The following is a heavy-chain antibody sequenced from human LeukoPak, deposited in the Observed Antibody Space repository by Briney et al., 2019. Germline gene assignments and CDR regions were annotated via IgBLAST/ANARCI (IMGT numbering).Heavy chain of an antibody. Sequence: GESLKISCEGSGYSFTSYWIAWVRQMPGTGLEWMGIIHPSDSYIRYSPSFQGQVAISADKSISTAYLQWSSLKASDTAMYYCARHSLAGGSGSYYGMDVWAKGPRSPSP. CDR2: IHPSDSYI. V-gene: IGHV5-51*01. CDR3: ARHSLAGGSGSYYGMDV. CDR1: GYSFTSYW. J-gene: IGHJ6*02. D-gene: IGHD3-10*01.